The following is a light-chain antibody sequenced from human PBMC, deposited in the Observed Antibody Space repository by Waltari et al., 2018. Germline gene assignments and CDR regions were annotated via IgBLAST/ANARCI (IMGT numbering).Light chain of an antibody. Sequence: FMLTQPHSVSESPGKTVSISCTRSSGSIARNYVQWYQQRPGSAPTIVIYDDDQRPSGVPDRFSGSIDSSSNSASRTISGLETEDEADYYCQSYDASVIFGGGTRLTVL. CDR3: QSYDASVI. CDR1: SGSIARNY. V-gene: IGLV6-57*03. CDR2: DDD. J-gene: IGLJ2*01.